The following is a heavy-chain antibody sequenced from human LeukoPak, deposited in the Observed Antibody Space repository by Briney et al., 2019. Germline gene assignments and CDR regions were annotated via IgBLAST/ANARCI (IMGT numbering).Heavy chain of an antibody. CDR3: ARGALFDP. V-gene: IGHV4-34*01. Sequence: SEALSLTSAVYCGSFSGNYWSWIRQPPGKGLEGMGEINHSGSTNYNPSLKSRVTISVDTSKNQFSLKLSSVTAADTAVCYCARGALFDPWGQGALVTVSS. CDR1: CGSFSGNY. CDR2: INHSGST. J-gene: IGHJ5*02.